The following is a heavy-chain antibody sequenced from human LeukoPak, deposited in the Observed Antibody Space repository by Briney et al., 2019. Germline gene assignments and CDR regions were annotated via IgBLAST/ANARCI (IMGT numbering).Heavy chain of an antibody. Sequence: SETLFLTCAVYGGSFSGYYWSWIRQPPGKGLEWIGYIYYSGSTYYNPSLKSRVTISVDTSKNQFSLKLSSVTAADTAVYYCASSTSTAPTGAYYYYGMDVWGQGTTVTVSS. CDR2: IYYSGST. CDR3: ASSTSTAPTGAYYYYGMDV. D-gene: IGHD5-18*01. J-gene: IGHJ6*02. CDR1: GGSFSGYY. V-gene: IGHV4-59*06.